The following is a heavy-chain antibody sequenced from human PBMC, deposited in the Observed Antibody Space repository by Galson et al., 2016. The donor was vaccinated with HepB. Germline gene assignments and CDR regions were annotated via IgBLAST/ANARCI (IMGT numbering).Heavy chain of an antibody. D-gene: IGHD3-16*01. CDR2: IGTVGDT. Sequence: SLRLSCAASGFTFSSYAMHWVRQATGKGLEWVSAIGTVGDTVYSGSVRGRFTISRENAKNFLYLQMNNLRAGDTAVYYCTRGGPQRTFDYLGQGTLVTVSS. V-gene: IGHV3-13*04. J-gene: IGHJ4*02. CDR3: TRGGPQRTFDY. CDR1: GFTFSSYA.